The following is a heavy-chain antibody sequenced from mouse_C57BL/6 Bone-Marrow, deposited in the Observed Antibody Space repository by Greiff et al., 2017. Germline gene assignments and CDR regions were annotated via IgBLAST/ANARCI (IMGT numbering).Heavy chain of an antibody. CDR1: GFNIKDDY. CDR3: TTGLYLY. J-gene: IGHJ2*01. Sequence: EVQLQQSGAELVRPGASVKLSCTASGFNIKDDYMHWVKQRPEQGLEWIGWIDPENGDTEYASKFQGKATITADTSSNTAYLQHSSLTSEDTAVYYCTTGLYLYWGQGTTHTVSS. V-gene: IGHV14-4*01. CDR2: IDPENGDT. D-gene: IGHD2-3*01.